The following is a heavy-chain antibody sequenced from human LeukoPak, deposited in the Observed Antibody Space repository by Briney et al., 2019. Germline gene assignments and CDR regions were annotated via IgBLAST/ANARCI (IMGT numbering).Heavy chain of an antibody. CDR3: ARDVGYSSSWYLDY. J-gene: IGHJ4*02. CDR1: GYTFTSYG. CDR2: ISAYNGNT. D-gene: IGHD6-13*01. V-gene: IGHV1-18*01. Sequence: ASVKVSCKASGYTFTSYGISWVRQAPGQELEWMGWISAYNGNTNYAQKLQGRVTMTTDTSTGTAYMELRSLRSDDTAVYYCARDVGYSSSWYLDYWGQGTLVTVSS.